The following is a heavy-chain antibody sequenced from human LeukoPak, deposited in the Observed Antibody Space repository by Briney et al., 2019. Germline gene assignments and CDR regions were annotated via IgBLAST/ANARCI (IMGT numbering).Heavy chain of an antibody. CDR2: IWYDGTNI. CDR3: ARDAGGAFGNYVNYFDY. D-gene: IGHD4-11*01. Sequence: PGTSLRLSCAASGLILSSYGIHWVRQAPGKGLEWVAVIWYDGTNIYYGDSVKGRFSISRDNSKNTGYLQMDSLRAEDTAVYYCARDAGGAFGNYVNYFDYWGQGTLVTVSS. CDR1: GLILSSYG. V-gene: IGHV3-33*01. J-gene: IGHJ4*02.